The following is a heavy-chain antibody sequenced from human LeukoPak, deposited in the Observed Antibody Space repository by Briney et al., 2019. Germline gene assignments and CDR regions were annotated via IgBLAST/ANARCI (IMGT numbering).Heavy chain of an antibody. CDR1: GGSISSSTYY. Sequence: SETLSLTCSVSGGSISSSTYYWGWIRQPPGKGLEWIGAIYYTGTTYYNPSLRSRVTISVDTSKNHFSLKLSSVTAADTALYYCASAPRRGSIGGFHYWGRGTRVPVSS. D-gene: IGHD3-10*01. V-gene: IGHV4-39*02. CDR2: IYYTGTT. J-gene: IGHJ4*02. CDR3: ASAPRRGSIGGFHY.